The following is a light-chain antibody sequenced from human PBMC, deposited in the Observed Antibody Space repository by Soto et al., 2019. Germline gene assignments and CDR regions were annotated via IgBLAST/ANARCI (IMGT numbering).Light chain of an antibody. CDR2: GAS. CDR1: QGISSY. Sequence: DIQMTQSPSSLSASVGDRVTITCRASQGISSYLAWYQQKPGKVPKLLIYGASTLHSGVPSRFSGSGSGTDFTLTINSLQPEDVATYYCQRYNSVPNTFGPGTKVDTK. V-gene: IGKV1-27*01. CDR3: QRYNSVPNT. J-gene: IGKJ3*01.